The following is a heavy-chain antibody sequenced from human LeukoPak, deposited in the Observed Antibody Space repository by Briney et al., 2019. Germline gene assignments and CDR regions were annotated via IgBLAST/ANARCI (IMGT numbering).Heavy chain of an antibody. CDR1: GGSISSSSYY. J-gene: IGHJ4*02. CDR2: INYSGST. D-gene: IGHD3-22*01. Sequence: SETLSLTCTVSGGSISSSSYYWGWIRQPPGKGLEWIGSINYSGSTYYNPSLKSRVTISVDTSKNQFSLKLSSVTAADTAVYYCASTTLYYYDSSSSYYAGFDYWGQGTLVTVSS. V-gene: IGHV4-39*01. CDR3: ASTTLYYYDSSSSYYAGFDY.